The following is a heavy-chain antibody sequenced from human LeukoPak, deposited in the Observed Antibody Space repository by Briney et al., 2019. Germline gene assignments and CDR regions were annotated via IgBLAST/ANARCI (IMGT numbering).Heavy chain of an antibody. Sequence: SETLSLTCAVYGGSFSGYYWSWIRQPPGKGLEWIGEINHSGSTNYNPSLKSRVTISVDTSKNQFSLKLSSVTAADTAVYYCARARPYSSGWYYQEWFGPWGQGTLVTVSS. CDR2: INHSGST. J-gene: IGHJ5*02. V-gene: IGHV4-34*01. CDR1: GGSFSGYY. D-gene: IGHD6-19*01. CDR3: ARARPYSSGWYYQEWFGP.